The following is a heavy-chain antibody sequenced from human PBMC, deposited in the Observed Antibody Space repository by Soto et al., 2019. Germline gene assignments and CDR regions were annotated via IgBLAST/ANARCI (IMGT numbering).Heavy chain of an antibody. D-gene: IGHD2-2*01. V-gene: IGHV3-30*18. CDR2: ISYDGSNK. CDR3: AKDFIGYCSSTSCYYYYGMDV. Sequence: FLRLSIAACGFTFSSYGMHWVRQAPGKGLEWVAVISYDGSNKYYADSVKGRFTISRDNSKNTLYLQMNSLRAEDTAVYYCAKDFIGYCSSTSCYYYYGMDVWGQGTTVTVSS. J-gene: IGHJ6*02. CDR1: GFTFSSYG.